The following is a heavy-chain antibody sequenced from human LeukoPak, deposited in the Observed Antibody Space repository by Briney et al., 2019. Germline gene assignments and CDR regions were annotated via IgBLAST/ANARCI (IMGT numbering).Heavy chain of an antibody. V-gene: IGHV3-21*01. CDR1: GFTFSSYS. CDR3: LRGYDYVGVSY. Sequence: GGSLRLSCAASGFTFSSYSMNWVRQAPGERLEWVSSISSSSSYIYYADSVKGRFTISRDDAKNSLFLQMNSLRAEDTAVYYCLRGYDYVGVSYWGQGTLVTVSS. J-gene: IGHJ4*02. CDR2: ISSSSSYI. D-gene: IGHD5-12*01.